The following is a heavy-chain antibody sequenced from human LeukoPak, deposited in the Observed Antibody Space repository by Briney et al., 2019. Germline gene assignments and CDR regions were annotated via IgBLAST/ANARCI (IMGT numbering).Heavy chain of an antibody. D-gene: IGHD6-19*01. CDR2: ISYDGSNK. CDR1: GFIFSSYA. Sequence: GRSLRLSCAASGFIFSSYAVHWVRQAPGKGLEWVAVISYDGSNKYYADSVKGRFTISRDNSKNTLYLQMNSLRAEDTAVYYCAREPLYNNGWQRHFDSWGQGTLVTVSS. V-gene: IGHV3-30-3*01. CDR3: AREPLYNNGWQRHFDS. J-gene: IGHJ4*02.